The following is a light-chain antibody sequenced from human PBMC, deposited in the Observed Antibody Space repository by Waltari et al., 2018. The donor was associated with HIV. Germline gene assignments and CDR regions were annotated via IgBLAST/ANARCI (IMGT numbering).Light chain of an antibody. V-gene: IGKV3-20*01. CDR1: QSVSSSY. CDR3: QQYGSSPRT. CDR2: GAS. J-gene: IGKJ1*01. Sequence: EIVLTQSPGTLSLSAGERATLSCRASQSVSSSYLAWYQQKPGQAPRVLIYGASTRATGIPDRFSGSGSGTDFTLTISRLEPEDFAVYYCQQYGSSPRTFGQGTKVEIK.